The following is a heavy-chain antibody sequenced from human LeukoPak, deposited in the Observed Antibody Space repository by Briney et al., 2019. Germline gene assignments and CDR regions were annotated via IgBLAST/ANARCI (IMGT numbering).Heavy chain of an antibody. J-gene: IGHJ5*02. CDR1: GGSISSGGYS. CDR2: IYHSGST. D-gene: IGHD3-10*01. V-gene: IGHV4-30-2*01. Sequence: SETLSLTCAVSGGSISSGGYSWSWIRQPPGKGLEWIGYIYHSGSTYYNPSLKSRVTISVDRSKNQFSLKLSSVTAADTAVYYCARAPGYYYGSGSNSWFDPWGQGTLVTVSS. CDR3: ARAPGYYYGSGSNSWFDP.